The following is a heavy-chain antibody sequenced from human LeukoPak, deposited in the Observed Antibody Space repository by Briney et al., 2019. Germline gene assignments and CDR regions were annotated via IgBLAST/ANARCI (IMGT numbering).Heavy chain of an antibody. CDR2: IIPILGIA. D-gene: IGHD6-13*01. Sequence: GASVKVSCKASGGTFSSYTISWVRQAPGQGLEWMGRIIPILGIANYAQKFQGRVTIIADKSTSTAYMELSSLRSEDTAVYYCARAIAAAAVSYYGMDVWGQGTTVTVSS. CDR1: GGTFSSYT. J-gene: IGHJ6*02. CDR3: ARAIAAAAVSYYGMDV. V-gene: IGHV1-69*02.